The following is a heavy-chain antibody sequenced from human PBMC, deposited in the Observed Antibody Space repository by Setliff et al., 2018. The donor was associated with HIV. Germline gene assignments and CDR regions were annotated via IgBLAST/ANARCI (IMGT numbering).Heavy chain of an antibody. V-gene: IGHV4-34*01. J-gene: IGHJ5*02. CDR1: GGSFMGYY. Sequence: SETLSLTCAVYGGSFMGYYWNWIRQPPGKGLEWIGEINHSGNTNSNPSLKSRVTMSLDTSKNKISLNLNSVNTADTAVYYCARGPIGGYFSNWFDPWGQGTLVTVSS. CDR2: INHSGNT. CDR3: ARGPIGGYFSNWFDP. D-gene: IGHD3-22*01.